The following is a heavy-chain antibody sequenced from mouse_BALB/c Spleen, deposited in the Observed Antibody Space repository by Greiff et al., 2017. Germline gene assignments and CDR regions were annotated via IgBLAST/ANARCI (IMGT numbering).Heavy chain of an antibody. J-gene: IGHJ2*01. CDR2: IYPGNSDT. V-gene: IGHV1-5*01. CDR3: TRGVYDFFDY. CDR1: GYSFTSYW. D-gene: IGHD2-3*01. Sequence: EVQLQQSGTVLARPGASVKMSCKASGYSFTSYWMHWVKQRPGQGLEWIGAIYPGNSDTSYNQKFKGKAKLTAVTSASTAYMELSSLTNEDSAVYYCTRGVYDFFDYWGQGTTLTVSS.